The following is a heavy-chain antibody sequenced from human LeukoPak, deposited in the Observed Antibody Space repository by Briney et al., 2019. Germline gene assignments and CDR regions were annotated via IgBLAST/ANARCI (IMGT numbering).Heavy chain of an antibody. CDR2: ISQSGST. J-gene: IGHJ4*02. Sequence: PSETLSLTCTVSGGSISSRSYYWGWLRQPPGTGLEWIGSISQSGSTYYNPSLKSRVTMSVDTSKNQFSLKLSSVTAADTAVYYCARRNLGWYFFDYWGQGTLVTVSS. V-gene: IGHV4-39*01. CDR3: ARRNLGWYFFDY. D-gene: IGHD6-19*01. CDR1: GGSISSRSYY.